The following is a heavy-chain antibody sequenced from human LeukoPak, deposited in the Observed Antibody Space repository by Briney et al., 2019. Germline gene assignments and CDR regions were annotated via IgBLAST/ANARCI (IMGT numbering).Heavy chain of an antibody. Sequence: ASVKVSCKASGYTFTDYYMHWVRQAPGQGLEWMGWINPNSGGTNYAQKFQGWITMTRDTSMSTAYMELSRLRSDDTAVYFCARVSLIYGSGSYYQSPLAYGGQGTLVTVSS. CDR2: INPNSGGT. J-gene: IGHJ4*02. D-gene: IGHD3-10*01. CDR3: ARVSLIYGSGSYYQSPLAY. CDR1: GYTFTDYY. V-gene: IGHV1-2*04.